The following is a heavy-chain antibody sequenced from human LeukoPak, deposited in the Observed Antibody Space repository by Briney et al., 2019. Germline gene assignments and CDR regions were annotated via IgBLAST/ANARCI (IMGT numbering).Heavy chain of an antibody. CDR1: GYSISSGYY. V-gene: IGHV4-38-2*02. Sequence: PSETLSLTCTVSGYSISSGYYWGWFRQPPGKGLEWIASISHSGSTYYSPSLKSRVTVSVDTSKNQFSLKLSSVTAADTAVYYCARESEWELRAFDIWGQGTMVTVSS. J-gene: IGHJ3*02. D-gene: IGHD1-26*01. CDR3: ARESEWELRAFDI. CDR2: ISHSGST.